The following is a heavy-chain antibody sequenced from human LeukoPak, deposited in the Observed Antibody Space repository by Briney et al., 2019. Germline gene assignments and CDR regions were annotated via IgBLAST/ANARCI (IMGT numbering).Heavy chain of an antibody. CDR3: AKDLLSLGVADSNDY. V-gene: IGHV3-30*02. CDR2: IRYDGSNK. Sequence: PGGSLRLSCAASGFTFSSYGMHWVRQAPGKGLEWVAFIRYDGSNKYYADSVKGRFTISKDNSKNTLYLQMNSLRAEDTAVYYCAKDLLSLGVADSNDYWGQGTLVTVSS. D-gene: IGHD6-19*01. CDR1: GFTFSSYG. J-gene: IGHJ4*02.